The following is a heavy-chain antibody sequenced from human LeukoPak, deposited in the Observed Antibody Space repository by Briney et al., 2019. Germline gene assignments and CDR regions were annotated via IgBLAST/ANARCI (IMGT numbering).Heavy chain of an antibody. CDR1: GGTFSSYA. Sequence: GASVKVSCKASGGTFSSYAISWVRQAPGQGLEWMGGIIPIFGTANYAQKFQGRVTITTDESTSTAYMELSSLRSEDTAVYYCARRSRQWLFDYFDYWGQGTLVTVSS. D-gene: IGHD6-19*01. J-gene: IGHJ4*02. CDR2: IIPIFGTA. V-gene: IGHV1-69*05. CDR3: ARRSRQWLFDYFDY.